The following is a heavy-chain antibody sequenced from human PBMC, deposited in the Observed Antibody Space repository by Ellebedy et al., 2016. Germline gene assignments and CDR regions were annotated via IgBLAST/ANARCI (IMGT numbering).Heavy chain of an antibody. Sequence: ASVKVSCKASGYTFTSYDINWVRQATGQGLEWMGWMNPNSGNTGYAQKFQGRVTMTRNTSISTAYMELSSLRSEDTAVYYCARDGGLGDYDFWSGYYTRWFDPWGQGTLVTVSS. V-gene: IGHV1-8*01. J-gene: IGHJ5*02. CDR2: MNPNSGNT. D-gene: IGHD3-3*01. CDR3: ARDGGLGDYDFWSGYYTRWFDP. CDR1: GYTFTSYD.